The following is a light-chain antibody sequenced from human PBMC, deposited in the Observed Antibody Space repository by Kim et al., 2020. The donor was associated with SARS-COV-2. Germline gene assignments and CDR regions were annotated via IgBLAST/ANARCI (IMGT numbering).Light chain of an antibody. J-gene: IGKJ4*01. CDR1: QDISLC. Sequence: DIQMTQSPSFLSASVGDRITITCQASQDISLCLNWYQQKPGRAPKLLIYDTSNLEGGVPSGFSGSGSGTHFTFTIASLQPEDVATYYCQQCDYLPVTFGGGTKVEIK. CDR2: DTS. V-gene: IGKV1-33*01. CDR3: QQCDYLPVT.